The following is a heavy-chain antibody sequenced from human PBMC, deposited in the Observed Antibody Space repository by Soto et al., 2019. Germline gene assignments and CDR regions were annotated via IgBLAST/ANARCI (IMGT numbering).Heavy chain of an antibody. CDR3: DRATLVRGVYWFDT. Sequence: SETLSLTCTVSGGSISSGDYYWSWIRQPPGKGLEWIGYIYYSGTTYYNPSLKSRVTISVDTSKNQFSLKQTSVTAADTAVYSCDRATLVRGVYWFDTWGQGTLVTVSS. J-gene: IGHJ5*02. CDR2: IYYSGTT. CDR1: GGSISSGDYY. V-gene: IGHV4-30-4*01. D-gene: IGHD3-10*01.